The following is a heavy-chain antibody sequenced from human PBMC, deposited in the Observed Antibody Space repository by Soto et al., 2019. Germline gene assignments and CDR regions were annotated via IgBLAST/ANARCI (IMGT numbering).Heavy chain of an antibody. CDR1: VFTFSNYA. Sequence: GGSLRRSCGACVFTFSNYAVTWVRQAPGKGLEWVSTISGSGGSTYYADSVKGRFTISRDNSKNTLYLQMNSLRAEDTAVYYCAKDQGSSWYEIDYWGQGT. J-gene: IGHJ4*02. D-gene: IGHD6-13*01. V-gene: IGHV3-23*01. CDR3: AKDQGSSWYEIDY. CDR2: ISGSGGST.